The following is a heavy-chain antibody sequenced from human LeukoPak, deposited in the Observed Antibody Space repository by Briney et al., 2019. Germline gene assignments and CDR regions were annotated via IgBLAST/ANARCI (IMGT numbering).Heavy chain of an antibody. Sequence: GASVKVSCKASGYTFTSYGISWVRQAPGQGLEWMGWISAYNGNTNYAQKLQGRVTMTTDISTSTAYMELRSLRSDDTAVYYCARDDSQLWLPFKNAQGYWGQGTLVTVSS. D-gene: IGHD5-18*01. V-gene: IGHV1-18*01. CDR3: ARDDSQLWLPFKNAQGY. J-gene: IGHJ4*02. CDR2: ISAYNGNT. CDR1: GYTFTSYG.